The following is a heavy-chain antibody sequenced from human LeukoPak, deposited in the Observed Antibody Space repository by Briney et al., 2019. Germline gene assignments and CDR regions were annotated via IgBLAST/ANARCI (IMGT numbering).Heavy chain of an antibody. D-gene: IGHD3-22*01. CDR3: ARPPEYYYDSSGYPDY. J-gene: IGHJ4*02. Sequence: DSVKGRFTISRDNSKNTLYLQMNSLITEDTAVYYCARPPEYYYDSSGYPDYWGQGTLVTVSS. V-gene: IGHV3-30*01.